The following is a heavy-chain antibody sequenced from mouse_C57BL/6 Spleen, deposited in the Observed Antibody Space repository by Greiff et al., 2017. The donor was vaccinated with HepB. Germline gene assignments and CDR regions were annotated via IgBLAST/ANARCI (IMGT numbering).Heavy chain of an antibody. CDR2: ISDGGSYT. J-gene: IGHJ4*01. Sequence: DVQLVESGGGLVKPGGSLKLSCAASGFTFSSYAMSWVRQTPEKRLEWVATISDGGSYTYYPDNVKGRFTISRDNAKNNLYLQMSHLKSEDTAMYYCARGITTVVARGYAMDYWGQGTSVTVSS. CDR3: ARGITTVVARGYAMDY. D-gene: IGHD1-1*01. CDR1: GFTFSSYA. V-gene: IGHV5-4*01.